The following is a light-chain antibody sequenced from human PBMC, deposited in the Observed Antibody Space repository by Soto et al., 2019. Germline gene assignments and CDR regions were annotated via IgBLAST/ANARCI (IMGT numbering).Light chain of an antibody. Sequence: QSALTQPASVSGSPEQSITITCNGTRTDVGYYNYVSWYQQHPGKAPKVLIYEVSNRPSGVSTRFSGSKSGNTASLTISGLQAEDEADYYCSSYATTTTPVFGTGTKVTVL. CDR3: SSYATTTTPV. J-gene: IGLJ1*01. CDR2: EVS. CDR1: RTDVGYYNY. V-gene: IGLV2-14*01.